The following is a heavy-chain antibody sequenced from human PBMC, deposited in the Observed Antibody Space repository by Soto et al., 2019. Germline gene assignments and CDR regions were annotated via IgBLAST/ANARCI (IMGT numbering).Heavy chain of an antibody. Sequence: GESLKISCKGSGYSFTNYWIGWVRQMPGKGLEWMGIIYPGDSDTRYSPSFQGQVIISVDQSISTAYLQLSPVTAAGTAVNHWGRARVDSLPLYGQSWYDPWGQGTLVTVSS. D-gene: IGHD3-10*01. CDR1: GYSFTNYW. CDR3: GRARVDSLPLYGQSWYDP. V-gene: IGHV5-51*01. J-gene: IGHJ5*02. CDR2: IYPGDSDT.